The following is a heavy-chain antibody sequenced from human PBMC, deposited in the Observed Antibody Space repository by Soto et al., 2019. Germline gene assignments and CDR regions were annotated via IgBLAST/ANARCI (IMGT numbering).Heavy chain of an antibody. D-gene: IGHD3-16*01. V-gene: IGHV2-5*02. CDR1: GFSLNTRDVG. Sequence: QITLNESGPALVKPTQTLMLTCAFSGFSLNTRDVGVGWIRQPPGKALEWVGVVYWDDDKTYTPSPKIRLTITRDTPKNQVVLRMTNMDPGDTATYYCAHCRGGVASFWGQGTLVTVSS. J-gene: IGHJ4*02. CDR2: VYWDDDK. CDR3: AHCRGGVASF.